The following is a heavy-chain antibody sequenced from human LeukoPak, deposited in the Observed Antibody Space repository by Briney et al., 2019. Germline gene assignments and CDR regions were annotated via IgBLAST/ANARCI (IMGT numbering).Heavy chain of an antibody. CDR1: GGSLSCYY. V-gene: IGHV4-59*08. J-gene: IGHJ3*02. CDR3: AGHNYDDYVFDI. CDR2: INYSGSA. Sequence: SETLSHTFTFSGGSLSCYYFSWLRQSPPKGLEGIGYINYSGSASYNRSLNSRVTMSVDTSKQFPLSLSSVTAADTAVYYSAGHNYDDYVFDIWGQGTKVTVSS. D-gene: IGHD4-17*01.